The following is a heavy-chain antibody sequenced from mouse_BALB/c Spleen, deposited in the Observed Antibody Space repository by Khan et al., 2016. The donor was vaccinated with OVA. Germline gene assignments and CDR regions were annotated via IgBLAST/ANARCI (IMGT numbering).Heavy chain of an antibody. Sequence: QVQLKQSGAELVKPGASVKMSCKASGYTFINYWILWVKQRPGQGLEWIGYINPSTGYTEYNQNFQDKATLTADKSSSTAYMQLSSLTSEDSAVYYSARRGLGRDAEYWGQGTTLTVSS. V-gene: IGHV1-7*01. J-gene: IGHJ2*01. CDR2: INPSTGYT. CDR1: GYTFINYW. CDR3: ARRGLGRDAEY. D-gene: IGHD3-3*01.